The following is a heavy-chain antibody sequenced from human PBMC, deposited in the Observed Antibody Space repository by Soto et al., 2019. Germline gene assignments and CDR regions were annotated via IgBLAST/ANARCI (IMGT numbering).Heavy chain of an antibody. V-gene: IGHV3-30*18. Sequence: GGSLRLSCAASGFTFSSYGMHWVRQAPGKGLEWVAVISYDGSNKYYADSVKGRFTISRDNSKNTLYLQMNSLRAEDTAVYYCAKDAAHDYGDYFDYWGQGTLVTVSS. CDR3: AKDAAHDYGDYFDY. CDR2: ISYDGSNK. J-gene: IGHJ4*02. D-gene: IGHD4-17*01. CDR1: GFTFSSYG.